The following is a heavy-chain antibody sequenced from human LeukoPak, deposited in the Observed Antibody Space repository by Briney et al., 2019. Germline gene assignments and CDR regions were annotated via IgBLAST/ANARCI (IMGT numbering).Heavy chain of an antibody. CDR1: GFVFSSFW. Sequence: GGSLRLSCAGSGFVFSSFWVHWVRQAPGEGLEWVADIKEDGSEKYYMDSVKGRITISRDNAKNSLYLQMNSLKAEDTAVYYCAKDNGGGGFDYWGQGTLVTVSS. D-gene: IGHD3-16*01. V-gene: IGHV3-7*03. CDR3: AKDNGGGGFDY. J-gene: IGHJ4*02. CDR2: IKEDGSEK.